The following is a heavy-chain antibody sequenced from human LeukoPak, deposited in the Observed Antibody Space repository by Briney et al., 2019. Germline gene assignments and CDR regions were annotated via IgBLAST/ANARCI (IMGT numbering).Heavy chain of an antibody. D-gene: IGHD6-13*01. J-gene: IGHJ4*02. V-gene: IGHV3-21*01. CDR3: ARVTGLQLVQGLDY. Sequence: PSETLSLTCAVSTDSITSNWWSWVRQPPGKGLEWVASISSSSSSIYYADSVKGGFTISRDNAKNSLYLQMNSLRAEDTAVYYCARVTGLQLVQGLDYWGQGTLVTVSS. CDR2: ISSSSSSI. CDR1: TDSITSNW.